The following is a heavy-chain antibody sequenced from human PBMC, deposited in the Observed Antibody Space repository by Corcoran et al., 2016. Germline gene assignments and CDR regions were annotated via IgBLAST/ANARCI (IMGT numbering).Heavy chain of an antibody. CDR3: ARDRVLSRYYYYGMDV. Sequence: QVQLVQSGAEVKKPGASVKVSCKASGYTFTSYYMHWVRQAPGQGLEWMGIINPSGGSTSYAQKFQGRVTMTRDRSTSTVYMELSSLRSEDTAVYYCARDRVLSRYYYYGMDVWGQGTTVTVSS. CDR1: GYTFTSYY. V-gene: IGHV1-46*01. J-gene: IGHJ6*02. D-gene: IGHD6-6*01. CDR2: INPSGGST.